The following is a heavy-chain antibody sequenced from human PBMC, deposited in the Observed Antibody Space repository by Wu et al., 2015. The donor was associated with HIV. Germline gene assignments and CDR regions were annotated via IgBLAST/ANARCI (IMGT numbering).Heavy chain of an antibody. CDR2: INPSGGST. Sequence: QVQLVQSGAEVKKPGASVKVSCKASGYTFTSYYMHWVRQAPGQGLEWMGIINPSGGSTSYAQKFQGRVTMTRDTSTSTVYMELSSLRSEDTAVYYCASASGRDGYENRDAFDYRGAKGQVVTVSS. V-gene: IGHV1-46*01. D-gene: IGHD5-24*01. CDR1: GYTFTSYY. CDR3: ASASGRDGYENRDAFDYR. J-gene: IGHJ3*02.